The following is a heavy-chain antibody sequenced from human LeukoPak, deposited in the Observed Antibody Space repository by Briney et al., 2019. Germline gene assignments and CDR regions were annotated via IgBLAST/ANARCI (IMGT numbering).Heavy chain of an antibody. J-gene: IGHJ4*02. CDR3: IRGAPTTFDY. CDR2: INSGGSST. D-gene: IGHD1-14*01. CDR1: GFTFSSYW. V-gene: IGHV3-74*01. Sequence: GGSLRLSCAASGFTFSSYWMHWVRQAPGKGLVWVSRINSGGSSTSCADFVKGRFTISRDNAKNTLYLQMNSLRPEDTAVYYCIRGAPTTFDYWGQGTLVTVSS.